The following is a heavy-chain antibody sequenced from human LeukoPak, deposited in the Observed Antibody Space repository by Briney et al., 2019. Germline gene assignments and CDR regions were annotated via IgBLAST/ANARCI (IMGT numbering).Heavy chain of an antibody. V-gene: IGHV3-7*01. CDR3: ARDKIVGPTTLDY. D-gene: IGHD1-26*01. CDR1: GFTFSGYW. Sequence: GGSLRLSCAASGFTFSGYWMSWVRQAPGKGLEWVANINQDGGETPYVDSVKGRFTISRDNAKNSLYLQMNSLRAEDTAVYYCARDKIVGPTTLDYWGQGTLVTVSP. CDR2: INQDGGET. J-gene: IGHJ4*02.